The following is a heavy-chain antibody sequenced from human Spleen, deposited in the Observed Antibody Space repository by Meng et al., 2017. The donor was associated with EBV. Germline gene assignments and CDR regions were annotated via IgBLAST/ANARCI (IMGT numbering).Heavy chain of an antibody. CDR1: GESLSCYY. V-gene: IGHV4-34*01. CDR2: INHSGST. CDR3: ARGSSSGWYYEYFQH. D-gene: IGHD6-19*01. Sequence: GQLQQGGAGLLKRSETLSLTCAVYGESLSCYYWSWIRQPPGKGLEWIGQINHSGSTNYNPSLKSRVTISVDTSKNHFSLTLSSVTAADTAVYYCARGSSSGWYYEYFQHWGQGTLVTVSS. J-gene: IGHJ1*01.